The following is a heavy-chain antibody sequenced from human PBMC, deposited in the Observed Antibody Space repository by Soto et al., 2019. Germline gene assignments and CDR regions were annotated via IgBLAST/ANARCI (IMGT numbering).Heavy chain of an antibody. CDR3: AKDMAAAAGYYYYYYMDV. CDR2: ISWNSGSI. CDR1: GFTFDDYA. V-gene: IGHV3-9*01. Sequence: EVQLLESGGGLVQPGRSLRLSCAASGFTFDDYAMHWVRQAPGKGLEWVSGISWNSGSIGYADSVKGRFTISRDNAKNSLYLQMNSLRAEDTALYYCAKDMAAAAGYYYYYYMDVWGKGTTVTVSS. D-gene: IGHD6-13*01. J-gene: IGHJ6*03.